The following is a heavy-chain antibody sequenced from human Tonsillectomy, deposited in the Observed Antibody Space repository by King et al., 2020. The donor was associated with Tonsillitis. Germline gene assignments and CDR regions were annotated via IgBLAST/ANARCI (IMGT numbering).Heavy chain of an antibody. D-gene: IGHD6-13*01. CDR2: IYAGGSST. CDR3: AKVGSSWFNDY. J-gene: IGHJ4*02. CDR1: GFTFSSSA. Sequence: VQLVESGGGLVQPGGSLRLSCAASGFTFSSSAMNWVRQAPGKGLEWVSVIYAGGSSTYYADSVQGRFTISRDNSKNTLYLQINSLRAEDTAVYYCAKVGSSWFNDYWGQGTLVTVSS. V-gene: IGHV3-23*03.